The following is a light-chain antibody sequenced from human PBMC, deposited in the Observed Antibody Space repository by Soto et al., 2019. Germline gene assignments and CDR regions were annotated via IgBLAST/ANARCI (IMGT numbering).Light chain of an antibody. CDR2: ENN. J-gene: IGLJ3*02. Sequence: QSVLTQPPSVSAAPGQKVTISCSGSSSNIGSDYVSWYQQLPGAAPRLLIYENNKRPSGIPDRFSGSKSGTSATLGITGLQTGDAADYYCSAWDTSLTGWVFGGGTKLTVL. V-gene: IGLV1-51*02. CDR3: SAWDTSLTGWV. CDR1: SSNIGSDY.